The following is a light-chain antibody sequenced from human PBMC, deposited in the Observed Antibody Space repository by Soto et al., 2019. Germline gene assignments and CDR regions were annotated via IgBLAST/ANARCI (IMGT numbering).Light chain of an antibody. CDR1: SSDVGGYNS. CDR2: DVT. Sequence: ALTQPRSVSGSPGQSVTISCSGTSSDVGGYNSVSWHQQHPGKAPKLIIYDVTKRPSGVPDRFSGSKSGNTASLTISGLQAEDEADYYCCSYVGGYSLPYVFGTGTKVTVL. J-gene: IGLJ1*01. CDR3: CSYVGGYSLPYV. V-gene: IGLV2-11*01.